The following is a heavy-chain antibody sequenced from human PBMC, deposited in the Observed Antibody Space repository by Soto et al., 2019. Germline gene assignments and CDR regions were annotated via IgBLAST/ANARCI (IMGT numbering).Heavy chain of an antibody. CDR2: IIPILGIA. D-gene: IGHD6-6*01. CDR1: GYTFTSYT. CDR3: ARDEQLPYYYYYMDV. J-gene: IGHJ6*03. V-gene: IGHV1-69*04. Sequence: SVKVSCKASGYTFTSYTISWVRQAPGQGLEWMGRIIPILGIANYAQKFQGRVTITADKSTSTAYMELSSLRSEDTAVYYCARDEQLPYYYYYMDVWGKGTTVIVSS.